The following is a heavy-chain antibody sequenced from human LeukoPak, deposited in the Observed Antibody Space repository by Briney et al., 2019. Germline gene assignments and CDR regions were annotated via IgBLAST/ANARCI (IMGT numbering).Heavy chain of an antibody. Sequence: GESLKISCKGSGYSFTSYWIGWVRQMPGKGLEWMGIIYPGDSDTRYSPSFQGQVTISADKSISTAYLQWSSLKASYTAMYYCARRHSHPIGAFDYWGQGTLVTVSS. V-gene: IGHV5-51*01. CDR3: ARRHSHPIGAFDY. CDR2: IYPGDSDT. J-gene: IGHJ4*02. CDR1: GYSFTSYW.